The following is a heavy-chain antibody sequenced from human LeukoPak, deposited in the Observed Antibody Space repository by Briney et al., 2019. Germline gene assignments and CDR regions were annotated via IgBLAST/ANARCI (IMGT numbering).Heavy chain of an antibody. CDR1: GFTFSSYE. D-gene: IGHD2-8*01. V-gene: IGHV3-48*03. CDR3: ARHNGWFDY. J-gene: IGHJ5*01. Sequence: GGSLRLSCAASGFTFSSYEMDWVRQAPGKGLEWVSYISSSGSTIHCADSVKGRFTISRDNAMNSLYLQMNSLRGDDTGIYYCARHNGWFDYWGQGTLVTVSS. CDR2: ISSSGSTI.